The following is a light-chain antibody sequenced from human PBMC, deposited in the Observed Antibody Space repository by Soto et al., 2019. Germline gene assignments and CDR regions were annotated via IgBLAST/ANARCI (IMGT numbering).Light chain of an antibody. CDR2: SSS. CDR3: QQYGRSPLT. CDR1: QSLSSSF. Sequence: EIVLTQSPGTLSLSAGERAILSCRASQSLSSSFLAWYQQKPGQAPRLLIYSSSNRATGIPDRFSGSGSGTDFTLTISRLEPADFAVYYCQQYGRSPLTFGGGTKVEIK. J-gene: IGKJ4*01. V-gene: IGKV3-20*01.